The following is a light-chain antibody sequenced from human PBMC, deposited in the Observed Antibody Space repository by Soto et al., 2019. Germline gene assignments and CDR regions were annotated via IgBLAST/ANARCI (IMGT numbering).Light chain of an antibody. Sequence: EIVLTQSPGTLFLSPGERATLSCRASQSVSDSYLAWYQQKPGQAPRLLIYASSRATGIPDRFSGSGSGTDFTLTISRLEREDFAVYYCQHYGTSALFGPGTKVDIK. CDR2: AS. CDR3: QHYGTSAL. CDR1: QSVSDSY. V-gene: IGKV3-20*01. J-gene: IGKJ3*01.